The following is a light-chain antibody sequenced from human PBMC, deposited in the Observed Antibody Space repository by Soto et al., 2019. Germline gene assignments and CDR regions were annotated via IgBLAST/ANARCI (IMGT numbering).Light chain of an antibody. Sequence: EIVLTQSPGALSLSPGERATLSCRASQTVTTHYLAWYQHKPGQAPRLLIYTTSNRATGVPDRFSGSGSGTDFTLTINSRDAEDSAVYYCQQYGSSPLTFGGGTKVEI. CDR1: QTVTTHY. CDR2: TTS. CDR3: QQYGSSPLT. J-gene: IGKJ4*01. V-gene: IGKV3-20*01.